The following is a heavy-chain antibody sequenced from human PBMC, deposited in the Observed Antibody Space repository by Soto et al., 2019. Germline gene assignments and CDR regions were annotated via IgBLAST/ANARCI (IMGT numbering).Heavy chain of an antibody. CDR3: AKVRGVAVADPAYFDY. J-gene: IGHJ4*02. Sequence: PGGPLRLSCAASGFTFSSYAMSWVRQAPGKGLEWVSAISGSGGSTYYADSVKGRFTISRDNSKNTLYLQMNSLRAEDTAVYYCAKVRGVAVADPAYFDYWGQGTLVTVSS. D-gene: IGHD6-19*01. V-gene: IGHV3-23*01. CDR1: GFTFSSYA. CDR2: ISGSGGST.